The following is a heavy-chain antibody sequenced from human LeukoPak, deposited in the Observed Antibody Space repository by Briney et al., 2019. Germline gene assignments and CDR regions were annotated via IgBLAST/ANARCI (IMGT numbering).Heavy chain of an antibody. V-gene: IGHV3-21*01. CDR2: INPDSNYK. J-gene: IGHJ3*02. CDR1: GFTFSTYS. Sequence: PGGSLRLSCAASGFTFSTYSMNWLRLAPGKGLEWVSSINPDSNYKYYVDSVKGRFTISRDNAKNSLYLQMNSLRAEDTAVYYCARVPAAILDGSAFDIWGQGTMVTVSS. D-gene: IGHD2-2*02. CDR3: ARVPAAILDGSAFDI.